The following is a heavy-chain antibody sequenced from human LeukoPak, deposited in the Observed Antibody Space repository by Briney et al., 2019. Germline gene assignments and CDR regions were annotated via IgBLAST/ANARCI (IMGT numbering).Heavy chain of an antibody. CDR3: ARVAGSIDY. CDR2: MNTNGGYK. J-gene: IGHJ4*02. CDR1: GYTFTTYD. D-gene: IGHD6-19*01. Sequence: ASVKVSCKASGYTFTTYDINWVRHATGQGLEWMGWMNTNGGYKAYPPQFQGRVTITRATSISTAYMELSSLRSEDTAVYYCARVAGSIDYWGQGTLVTV. V-gene: IGHV1-8*03.